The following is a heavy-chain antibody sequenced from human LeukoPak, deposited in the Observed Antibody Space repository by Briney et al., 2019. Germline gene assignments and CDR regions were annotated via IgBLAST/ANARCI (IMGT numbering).Heavy chain of an antibody. CDR3: AGRNYDFWTDYYYMDV. J-gene: IGHJ6*03. V-gene: IGHV4-59*01. D-gene: IGHD3/OR15-3a*01. CDR1: GGSISSYY. Sequence: SETLSLTCTVSGGSISSYYCSWIRQPPGKGRDWIGYIYYSGSTNYNPSLKSRVTISVDTSKTQFSLKLSSVTAADTAVYYCAGRNYDFWTDYYYMDVWGKGTTVTVSS. CDR2: IYYSGST.